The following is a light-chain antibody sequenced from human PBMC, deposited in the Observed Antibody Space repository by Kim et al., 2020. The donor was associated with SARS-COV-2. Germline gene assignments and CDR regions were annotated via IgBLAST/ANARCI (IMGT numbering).Light chain of an antibody. Sequence: PGQTARITCSGDALPKKYAYWYQKKSGQAPVLVVYDDNKRPSGIPETFSGSSSGTMATLTISGAQLEDEADYYCFSTDITGNLWVFGGGTQLTVL. CDR2: DDN. CDR1: ALPKKY. V-gene: IGLV3-10*01. CDR3: FSTDITGNLWV. J-gene: IGLJ2*01.